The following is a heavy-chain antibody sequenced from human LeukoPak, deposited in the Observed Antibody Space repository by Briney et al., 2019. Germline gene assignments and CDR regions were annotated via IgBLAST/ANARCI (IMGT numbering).Heavy chain of an antibody. J-gene: IGHJ4*02. CDR1: GFTLSNYW. Sequence: GGSLRLSCAASGFTLSNYWMIHWVRQVPGKGLQWVSRINNDGNLKTDGRDTGYADSVKGRFTISTDNAKNTLYLQMNSLRAEDTAVYYCARAPPSGSYYSSFDYWGQGTLVTVSS. CDR3: ARAPPSGSYYSSFDY. V-gene: IGHV3-74*01. D-gene: IGHD1-26*01. CDR2: INNDGNLKTDGRDT.